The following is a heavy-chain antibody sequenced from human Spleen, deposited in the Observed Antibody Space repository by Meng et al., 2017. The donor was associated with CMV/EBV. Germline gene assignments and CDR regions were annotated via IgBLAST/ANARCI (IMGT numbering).Heavy chain of an antibody. D-gene: IGHD3/OR15-3a*01. CDR3: ARVWKTEVMILYGLDV. Sequence: GGSLRLSCVASGFIFSDYSMNWVRQAPGKGLEWVSSISVGGDYFYYADSVKGRVIISRDNAKNSLHLQMNSLTVEDTAVYYCARVWKTEVMILYGLDVWGHGTTVTVSS. CDR2: ISVGGDYF. J-gene: IGHJ6*02. CDR1: GFIFSDYS. V-gene: IGHV3-21*06.